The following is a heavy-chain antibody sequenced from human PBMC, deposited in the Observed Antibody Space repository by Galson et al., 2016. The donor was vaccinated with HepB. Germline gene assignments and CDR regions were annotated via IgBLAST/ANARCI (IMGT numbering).Heavy chain of an antibody. CDR1: GYTFIRHY. CDR2: INPSGGST. CDR3: ARDVGYDYVEDY. Sequence: SVKVSCKASGYTFIRHYMHWVRQAPGQGLEWMGIINPSGGSTNYAQKFQGRVTMTRDTSTSTVYMELSSLRSEDTAVYYCARDVGYDYVEDYWGQGTLVTVSS. D-gene: IGHD3-16*01. V-gene: IGHV1-46*01. J-gene: IGHJ4*02.